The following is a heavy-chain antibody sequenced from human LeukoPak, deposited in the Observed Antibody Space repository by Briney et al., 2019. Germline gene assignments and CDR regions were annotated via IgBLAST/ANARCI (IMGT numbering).Heavy chain of an antibody. Sequence: GGSLRLSCAASGFTFSSYAMHWVRQAPGKGLEWVAVISYDGRNKYYADSVKGRFTISRDNSQNTLYLPMNSLRAEDTAVYYCAKDLTLGANGTYFDYWGQGILVTVSS. CDR3: AKDLTLGANGTYFDY. D-gene: IGHD2-8*01. J-gene: IGHJ4*02. V-gene: IGHV3-30*04. CDR1: GFTFSSYA. CDR2: ISYDGRNK.